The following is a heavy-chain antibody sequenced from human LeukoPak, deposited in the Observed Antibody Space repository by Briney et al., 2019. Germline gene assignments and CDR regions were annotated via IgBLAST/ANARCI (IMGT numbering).Heavy chain of an antibody. J-gene: IGHJ3*02. CDR3: ARDYYGSGSYLSAFDI. V-gene: IGHV3-30*03. CDR1: GFTFSSYD. Sequence: GGSLRLSCAASGFTFSSYDMHWVRQAPGKGLEWVAVISYDGSNKYYADSVKGRFTISRDNSKNTLYLQMNSLRAEDTAVYYCARDYYGSGSYLSAFDIWGQGTMVTVSS. D-gene: IGHD3-10*01. CDR2: ISYDGSNK.